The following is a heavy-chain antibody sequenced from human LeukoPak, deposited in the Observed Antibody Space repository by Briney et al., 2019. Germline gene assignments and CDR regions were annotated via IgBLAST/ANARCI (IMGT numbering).Heavy chain of an antibody. D-gene: IGHD5-18*01. CDR2: IEPSDSEN. CDR1: GYSFTSYW. Sequence: AESLKIFCKASGYSFTSYWIGWVGQMPGKGLEWMGMIEPSDSENRSTPYFPGQVPNSVDQSLTTADLQRNSLKASDTAMYYCARQTAMSRSADYWGQGTLVTVPS. V-gene: IGHV5-51*01. CDR3: ARQTAMSRSADY. J-gene: IGHJ4*02.